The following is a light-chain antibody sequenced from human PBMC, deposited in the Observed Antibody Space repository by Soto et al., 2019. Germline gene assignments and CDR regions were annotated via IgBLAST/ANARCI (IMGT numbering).Light chain of an antibody. V-gene: IGKV3-11*01. CDR2: DAS. CDR1: QSVSTY. CDR3: QQRSNWPPIT. Sequence: EIVLTQSPCTLSLSPGERATLSCRVSQSVSTYLGWYQQKPGQAPRLLIYDASNRATGIPARFSGSGSGTDFTLTISSLEPEDFAVYYCQQRSNWPPITFGQGTRLEI. J-gene: IGKJ5*01.